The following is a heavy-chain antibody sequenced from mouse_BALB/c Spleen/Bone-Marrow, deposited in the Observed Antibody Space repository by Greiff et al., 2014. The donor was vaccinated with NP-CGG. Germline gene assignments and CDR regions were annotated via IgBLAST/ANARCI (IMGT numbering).Heavy chain of an antibody. CDR2: IWSGGST. CDR3: ARNDRGYYFDY. CDR1: GFSLSSYG. D-gene: IGHD3-1*01. J-gene: IGHJ2*01. V-gene: IGHV2-2*02. Sequence: VQLQQSGPGLVQPSQSLSITCTVSGFSLSSYGVHWVRQSPGKGLEWLGVIWSGGSTDYNAAFISRLTISKDNSKSQVFFKMTSLQANDTAIYYCARNDRGYYFDYWGQGTTLTVSS.